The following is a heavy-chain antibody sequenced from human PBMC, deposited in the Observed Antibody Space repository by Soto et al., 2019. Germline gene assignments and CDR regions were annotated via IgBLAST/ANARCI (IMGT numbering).Heavy chain of an antibody. CDR1: GGSFSGYY. Sequence: QVQLQQWGAGLLKPSETLSLTCAVYGGSFSGYYWSWIRQPPGKGLEWIGEINHSGSTNYNPSLKSRVTISVDTSKNQFSLKLSSVTAADTAVYYCARGRGRITFGGVIVPFDYWGQGTLVTVSS. CDR2: INHSGST. J-gene: IGHJ4*02. CDR3: ARGRGRITFGGVIVPFDY. D-gene: IGHD3-16*02. V-gene: IGHV4-34*01.